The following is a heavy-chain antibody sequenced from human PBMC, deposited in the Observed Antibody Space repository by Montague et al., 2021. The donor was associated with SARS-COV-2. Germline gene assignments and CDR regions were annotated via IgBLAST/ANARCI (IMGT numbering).Heavy chain of an antibody. CDR1: GGSISGSSYY. CDR3: AGEIVVVTQTYHYGMDV. J-gene: IGHJ6*02. V-gene: IGHV4-39*07. D-gene: IGHD3-22*01. Sequence: SETLSLTCTVSGGSISGSSYYWGWTRQPPGKGLEWIGYIYYGGSTYYXPSLKSRVTISVDTSKNQFSLKLSSVTAADTAVYYCAGEIVVVTQTYHYGMDVWGQGTTVTVSS. CDR2: IYYGGST.